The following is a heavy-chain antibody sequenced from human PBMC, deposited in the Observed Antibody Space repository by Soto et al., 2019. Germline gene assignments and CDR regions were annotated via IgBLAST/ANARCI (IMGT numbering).Heavy chain of an antibody. D-gene: IGHD3-10*01. Sequence: QVQVVESGGGVVQPGRSLRLSCAASGFTFSRYAIHWVRQAPGKGLEWMAVISRDGTNKYYVDSVKGRFTISRDNSRNTLYLQMNSLRHEDAAVYYCARSRSGAVADSFDFWGQGTLVTVSS. CDR2: ISRDGTNK. J-gene: IGHJ4*02. CDR3: ARSRSGAVADSFDF. V-gene: IGHV3-30*04. CDR1: GFTFSRYA.